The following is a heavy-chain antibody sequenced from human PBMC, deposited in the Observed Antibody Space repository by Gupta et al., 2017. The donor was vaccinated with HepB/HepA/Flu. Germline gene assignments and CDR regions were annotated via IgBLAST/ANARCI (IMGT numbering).Heavy chain of an antibody. J-gene: IGHJ4*02. CDR3: TRGLYYYFDY. CDR2: MNTDGSTT. CDR1: GFTFNNYW. V-gene: IGHV3-74*01. Sequence: EVQLAESGGGLVQPGGSLRLSCAASGFTFNNYWIHWVRQSPGKGLVWLSRMNTDGSTTNYADSVKGRITISRDNAKNTAYLQLDTLRAEDTAVYFCTRGLYYYFDYWGQGTLVTVSS. D-gene: IGHD2-8*01.